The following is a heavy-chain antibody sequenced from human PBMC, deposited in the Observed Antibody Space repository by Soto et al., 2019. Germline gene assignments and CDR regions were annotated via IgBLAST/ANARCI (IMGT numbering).Heavy chain of an antibody. CDR3: AREKTVASTGWLDP. CDR1: GDAIMGYF. J-gene: IGHJ5*02. CDR2: VHTSGST. D-gene: IGHD6-19*01. V-gene: IGHV4-4*07. Sequence: PPHTLSLASTVSGDAIMGYFWIVRRRHTVKGLEWIVRVHTSGSTTYNPSLKSRVTMSVDTSKSQFSLKLTSVTAADTAVYYCAREKTVASTGWLDPWGQGTLVTVSS.